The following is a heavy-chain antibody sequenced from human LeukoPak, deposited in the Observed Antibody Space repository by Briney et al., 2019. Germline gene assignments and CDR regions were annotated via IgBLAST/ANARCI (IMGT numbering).Heavy chain of an antibody. CDR2: ITGSADST. CDR1: GFTFDNYA. CDR3: ARETKIDY. D-gene: IGHD1-7*01. J-gene: IGHJ4*02. V-gene: IGHV3-23*01. Sequence: GGSLRLSCAASGFTFDNYAMSWVRQAPGKGLEWVSSITGSADSTYYADSVKGRFTISRDNSKNTLYLQMNSLRVEDTALYYCARETKIDYWGQGTLITVSS.